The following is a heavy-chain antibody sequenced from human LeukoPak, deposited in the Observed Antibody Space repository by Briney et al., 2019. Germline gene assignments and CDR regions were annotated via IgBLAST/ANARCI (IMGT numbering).Heavy chain of an antibody. CDR1: GGSFSGYY. V-gene: IGHV4-34*01. J-gene: IGHJ4*02. Sequence: PSETLSLTCAVYGGSFSGYYWSWIRQPPGKGLEWIGEINHSGSTNHNPSLKSRVTISVDTSKNQFSLKLSSVTAADTAVYYCARGFDSRNSGFPQNDYWGQGTLVTVSS. CDR3: ARGFDSRNSGFPQNDY. D-gene: IGHD4-23*01. CDR2: INHSGST.